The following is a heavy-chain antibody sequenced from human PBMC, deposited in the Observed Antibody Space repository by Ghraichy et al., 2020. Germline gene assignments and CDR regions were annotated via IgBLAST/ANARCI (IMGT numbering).Heavy chain of an antibody. J-gene: IGHJ5*02. CDR3: ARSVQYYDVWSGYPPARFDP. Sequence: LSLTCTVSGGSISSSSYYWGWIRQPPGKGLEWIGSMYYSGSTYYNASLKSRVTISVDTSKNQFSLKLSSVTAADTAVYYCARSVQYYDVWSGYPPARFDPWGQGTLVTVSS. CDR2: MYYSGST. D-gene: IGHD3-3*01. V-gene: IGHV4-39*07. CDR1: GGSISSSSYY.